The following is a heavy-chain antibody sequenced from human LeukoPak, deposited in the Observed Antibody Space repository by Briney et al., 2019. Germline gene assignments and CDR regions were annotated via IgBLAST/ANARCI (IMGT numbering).Heavy chain of an antibody. CDR2: ISAYNGNT. Sequence: ASVKVSCKASGDTFTSYAISWVRQAPGQGLEGMGCISAYNGNTNYAQKLQGRVTLTTDTSTSTAYMELRSLRADDTAVYYCARVNLRPIIKFFDYWGQGSLVTVSS. V-gene: IGHV1-18*01. D-gene: IGHD5-24*01. J-gene: IGHJ4*02. CDR1: GDTFTSYA. CDR3: ARVNLRPIIKFFDY.